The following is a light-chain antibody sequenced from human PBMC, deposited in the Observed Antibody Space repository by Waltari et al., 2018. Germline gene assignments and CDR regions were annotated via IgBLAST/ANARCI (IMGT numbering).Light chain of an antibody. V-gene: IGLV1-40*01. J-gene: IGLJ3*02. Sequence: QSVLTQPPSVSGAPGQRVTISCTGSSSNIGAGYDVHWYQHLPGTAPKLLIYDNASRPSWVPDQVSGSKSGTSASLVITGLQAEDEANYYCQSYDTRLGAWVFGGGTKLTVL. CDR2: DNA. CDR1: SSNIGAGYD. CDR3: QSYDTRLGAWV.